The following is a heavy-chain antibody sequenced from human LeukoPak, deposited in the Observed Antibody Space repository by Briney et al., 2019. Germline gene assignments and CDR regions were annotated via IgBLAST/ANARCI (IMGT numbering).Heavy chain of an antibody. CDR2: INDDGRTT. J-gene: IGHJ4*02. V-gene: IGHV3-74*03. CDR3: ARGGYDFWSGYYNKGFDY. D-gene: IGHD3-3*01. CDR1: GFTFSYYW. Sequence: PGGSLRLSCAASGFTFSYYWMHWVRQAPGEGLVWVSRINDDGRTTTYADSVKGRFTISRDNAKNTLYLQMNSLRVEDTAMYYCARGGYDFWSGYYNKGFDYWGQGTLVTVSS.